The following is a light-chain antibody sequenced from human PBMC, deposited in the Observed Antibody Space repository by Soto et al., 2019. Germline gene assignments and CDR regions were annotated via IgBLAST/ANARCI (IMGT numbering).Light chain of an antibody. CDR1: SSDIGTYNY. CDR2: GVT. J-gene: IGLJ1*01. CDR3: SSYTTSNSYV. Sequence: QSVLTQPASVSGSPGQSITMSCTGTSSDIGTYNYVSWYQLHPGKAPKLMIYGVTNRPSGVSNRFSGSKSGNTASLTISGLQVEDETDYYCSSYTTSNSYVFGTGTKLTVL. V-gene: IGLV2-14*03.